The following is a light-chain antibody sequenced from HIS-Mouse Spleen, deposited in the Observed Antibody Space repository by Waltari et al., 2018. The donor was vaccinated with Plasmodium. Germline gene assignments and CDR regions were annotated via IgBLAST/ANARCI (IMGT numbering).Light chain of an antibody. CDR1: QDISNY. V-gene: IGKV1-33*01. J-gene: IGKJ5*01. CDR3: QQYDNPRIT. CDR2: DAS. Sequence: DIKMTQSPSSLSASVGDRVTLTCQARQDISNYLNWYQQKPGKAPKLLIYDASNLETGVPSRFSGSGSGTDFTFTISSLQPEDIATYYCQQYDNPRITFGQGTRLEIK.